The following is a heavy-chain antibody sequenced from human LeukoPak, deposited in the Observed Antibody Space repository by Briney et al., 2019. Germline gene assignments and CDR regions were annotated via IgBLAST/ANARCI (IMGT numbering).Heavy chain of an antibody. CDR2: IYYSGST. J-gene: IGHJ4*02. D-gene: IGHD3-3*01. V-gene: IGHV4-59*08. Sequence: PSETLSLTCTVSGGSISSYYWSWIRQPPGKGLEWIGCIYYSGSTNYNPSLKSRATISVDTSKNQFSLKLSSVTAADTAVYYCARGRGNRITIFGVSSYYFDYWGQGTLVTVSS. CDR1: GGSISSYY. CDR3: ARGRGNRITIFGVSSYYFDY.